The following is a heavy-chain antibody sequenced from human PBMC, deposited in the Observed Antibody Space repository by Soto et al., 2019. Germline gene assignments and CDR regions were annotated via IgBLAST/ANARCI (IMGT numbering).Heavy chain of an antibody. V-gene: IGHV3-33*01. CDR3: ARDRLYSGSYYGFDY. Sequence: LRLSFAASGFTFSIYGMHWVRQAPGKGLEWVAVIWYDGSNKYYADSVKGRFTISRDNSKNTLYLQMNSLRAEDTAVYYCARDRLYSGSYYGFDYWGQGTLVTVSS. J-gene: IGHJ4*02. CDR1: GFTFSIYG. CDR2: IWYDGSNK. D-gene: IGHD1-26*01.